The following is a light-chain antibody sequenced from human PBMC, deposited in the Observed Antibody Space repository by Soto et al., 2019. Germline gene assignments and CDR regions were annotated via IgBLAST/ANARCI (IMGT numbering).Light chain of an antibody. J-gene: IGKJ1*01. CDR1: QSVSSY. Sequence: EIVLTQSPATLSLSPGERATHSCRASQSVSSYLDWYQQKPGQAPRVLIYDASNRATGIPARFSGSGSGTDFTLTISSLEPEDFAVYYCQQRSNWPWTFGQGTKVEIK. V-gene: IGKV3-11*01. CDR3: QQRSNWPWT. CDR2: DAS.